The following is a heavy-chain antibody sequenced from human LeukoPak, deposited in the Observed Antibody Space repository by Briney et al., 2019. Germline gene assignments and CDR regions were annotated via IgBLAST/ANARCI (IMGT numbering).Heavy chain of an antibody. J-gene: IGHJ4*02. CDR1: GISITYTYY. Sequence: PSETLSLTCAVSGISITYTYYWGWIRQPPGKGLEWIGTIYHSGSTYYNPSLESRVTISVDTSKNQFSLNLSSVTAADTAVFYCARGVSDFWSGFKGYFDYWGQESLVTVSS. CDR3: ARGVSDFWSGFKGYFDY. D-gene: IGHD3-3*01. CDR2: IYHSGST. V-gene: IGHV4-38-2*01.